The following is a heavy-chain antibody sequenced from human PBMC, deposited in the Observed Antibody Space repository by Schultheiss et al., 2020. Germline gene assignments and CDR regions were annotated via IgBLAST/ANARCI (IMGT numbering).Heavy chain of an antibody. V-gene: IGHV4-61*02. Sequence: SETLSLTCTVSGGSISSGSYYWSVIRQPAGKGLEWIGRIYTSGSTNYNPSLKSRVTISVDTSKNQFSLKLSSVTAAATAVYYCARDYDSSSYSWGYWGQGTLVTVSS. CDR1: GGSISSGSYY. D-gene: IGHD3-22*01. CDR2: IYTSGST. J-gene: IGHJ4*02. CDR3: ARDYDSSSYSWGY.